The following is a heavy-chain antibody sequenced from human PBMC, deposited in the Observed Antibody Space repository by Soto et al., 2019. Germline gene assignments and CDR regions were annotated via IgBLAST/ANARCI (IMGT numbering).Heavy chain of an antibody. CDR1: GFTFSSYA. CDR2: ISYDGSNK. CDR3: ARGYSSSWSPTYYYYYYGMDV. J-gene: IGHJ6*02. D-gene: IGHD6-13*01. V-gene: IGHV3-30-3*01. Sequence: PGGSLRLSCAASGFTFSSYAMHWVRQAPGKGLEWVAVISYDGSNKYYADSVKGRFTISRDNSKNTLYLQMNSLRAEDTAVYYCARGYSSSWSPTYYYYYYGMDVWGQGTTVTVSS.